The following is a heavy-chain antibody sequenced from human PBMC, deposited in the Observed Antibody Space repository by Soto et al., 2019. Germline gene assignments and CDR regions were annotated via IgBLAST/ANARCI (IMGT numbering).Heavy chain of an antibody. V-gene: IGHV1-3*01. J-gene: IGHJ5*02. CDR3: ARYMTRMVDPHLYNWFDP. CDR2: INGGNGNT. CDR1: GYTFTTYA. D-gene: IGHD2-15*01. Sequence: QVQLVQSGAEVKKPGASVKVSCKASGYTFTTYAIHWVRQAPGQRLEWMGWINGGNGNTKYSQKFQGRVTITRDTSASTAYMELSSLRSEDTAVYYCARYMTRMVDPHLYNWFDPWGQGTLVTVSS.